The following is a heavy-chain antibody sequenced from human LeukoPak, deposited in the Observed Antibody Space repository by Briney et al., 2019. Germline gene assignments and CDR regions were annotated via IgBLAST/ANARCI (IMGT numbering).Heavy chain of an antibody. Sequence: PGGSLRLSCAASGFTFSTFAMIWVRQPPGKGLEWVSYIGSSSSPISYADSVKGRFTISRDNAKNSLYLQMNSLRAEDTAVYFCASVPRTMGAYWGQGTLVTVSS. CDR1: GFTFSTFA. D-gene: IGHD3-10*01. J-gene: IGHJ4*02. CDR2: IGSSSSPI. V-gene: IGHV3-48*01. CDR3: ASVPRTMGAY.